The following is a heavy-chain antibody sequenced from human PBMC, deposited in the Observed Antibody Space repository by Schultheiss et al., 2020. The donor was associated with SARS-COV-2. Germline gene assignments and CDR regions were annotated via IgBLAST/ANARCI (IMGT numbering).Heavy chain of an antibody. Sequence: SETLSLTCTVSGGSISSSSYYWGWIRQPPGKGLEWIGSIYTSGSTNYNPSLKSRVTISVDTSKNQFSLKLSSVTAADTAVYYCAREPRTHSSGWYEHWGQGTLVTVSS. J-gene: IGHJ1*01. CDR3: AREPRTHSSGWYEH. CDR2: IYTSGST. D-gene: IGHD6-19*01. V-gene: IGHV4-39*07. CDR1: GGSISSSSYY.